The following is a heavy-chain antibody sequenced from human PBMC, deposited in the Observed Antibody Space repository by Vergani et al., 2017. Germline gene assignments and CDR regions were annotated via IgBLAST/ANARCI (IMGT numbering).Heavy chain of an antibody. V-gene: IGHV4-39*07. J-gene: IGHJ4*02. Sequence: QLQLQESGPGLVKPSETLSLTCTVSGGSISSSSYYWGWIRQPPGKGLEWIGSIYYSGSTYYNPSLKSRVTISVDTSKNQFSLKLSSVTAADTAVYYCARAARYSSGWYGLGYWGQGTLVTVSS. CDR3: ARAARYSSGWYGLGY. CDR1: GGSISSSSYY. D-gene: IGHD6-19*01. CDR2: IYYSGST.